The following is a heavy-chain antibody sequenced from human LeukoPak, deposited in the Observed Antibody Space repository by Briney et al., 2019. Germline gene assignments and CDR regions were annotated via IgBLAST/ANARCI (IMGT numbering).Heavy chain of an antibody. D-gene: IGHD2-2*01. V-gene: IGHV1-8*01. CDR3: ARVGLGRCSGTNCFQKDYYYYYYMDV. CDR1: GYTFTSYD. Sequence: ASVKVSCKASGYTFTSYDINWVRQATGQGLEWMGWMNPNSGNTGYAQKFQGRVTMTRNTSISTAYMELSSLRSEDTAVYYCARVGLGRCSGTNCFQKDYYYYYYMDVWGKGTTVTVSS. J-gene: IGHJ6*03. CDR2: MNPNSGNT.